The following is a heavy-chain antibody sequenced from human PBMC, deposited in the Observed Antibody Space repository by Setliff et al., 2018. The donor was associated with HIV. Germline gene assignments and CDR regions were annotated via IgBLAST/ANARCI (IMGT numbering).Heavy chain of an antibody. CDR2: INHSGST. CDR3: ARPGPPYVPSQVLPFDS. V-gene: IGHV4-34*01. CDR1: GGSFSGYY. J-gene: IGHJ4*02. D-gene: IGHD3-16*01. Sequence: PSETLSLTCAVYGGSFSGYYWSWIRQPPGKGLEWIGEINHSGSTHYNPSLKSRFTMSVDTSKNQFSLKMTSVTAADTAVYYCARPGPPYVPSQVLPFDSWGQGLLVTVSS.